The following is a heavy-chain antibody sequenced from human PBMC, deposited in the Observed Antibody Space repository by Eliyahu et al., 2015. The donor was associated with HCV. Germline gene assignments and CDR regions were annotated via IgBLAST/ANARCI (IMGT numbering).Heavy chain of an antibody. CDR1: GFTXXDYA. CDR2: ISWNSGSI. V-gene: IGHV3-9*01. J-gene: IGHJ3*02. D-gene: IGHD3-22*01. Sequence: EVQLVESGGGLVQPGRSLRLSCAASGFTXXDYAMXWVRQAPGKGLEGVSGISWNSGSIGYADSVKGRFTISRDNAKNSLYLQMNSLRAEDTALYYCAKGGGYDSSGWTAGDAFDIWGQGTMVTVSS. CDR3: AKGGGYDSSGWTAGDAFDI.